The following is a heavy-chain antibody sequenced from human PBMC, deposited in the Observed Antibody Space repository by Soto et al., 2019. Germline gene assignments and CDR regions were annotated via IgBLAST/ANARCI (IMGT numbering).Heavy chain of an antibody. CDR1: GLNFDDFA. CDR2: ITWNSRVL. J-gene: IGHJ4*02. V-gene: IGHV3-9*01. CDR3: AKGRYDFWSPYYFDS. D-gene: IGHD3-3*01. Sequence: RLSCVGTGLNFDDFAMHWVRQAPGKGLEWVSGITWNSRVLAYADSVKGRFTISRDNARNSLYLQMDSLRDEDTALYYCAKGRYDFWSPYYFDSWGQGTLVTVSS.